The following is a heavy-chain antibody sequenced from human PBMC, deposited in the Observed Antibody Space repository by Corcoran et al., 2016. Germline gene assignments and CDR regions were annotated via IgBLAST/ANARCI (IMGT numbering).Heavy chain of an antibody. CDR3: ARDLGGPAASRGALGY. D-gene: IGHD2-2*01. Sequence: EVQLVESGGGLVKPGGSLRLSCAASGFTFSSYSMNWVRQAPGKGLEWVSSISSSSSYIYYADSVKGRFTISRDNAKNSLYLQMNSLRAEDTAVYYCARDLGGPAASRGALGYWGQGTLVTVSS. CDR2: ISSSSSYI. J-gene: IGHJ4*02. CDR1: GFTFSSYS. V-gene: IGHV3-21*01.